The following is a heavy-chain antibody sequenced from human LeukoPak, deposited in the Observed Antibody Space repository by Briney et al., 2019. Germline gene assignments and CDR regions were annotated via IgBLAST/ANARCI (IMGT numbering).Heavy chain of an antibody. CDR2: ISGSGGST. D-gene: IGHD6-19*01. J-gene: IGHJ4*02. Sequence: GGSLRLSCAASGFTFSSYAMHWARQAPGKGLEWVSVISGSGGSTYYADSVKGRFTISRDNSKNTLYLQMNSLRAEDTAVYYCAKDRSSGWYGGFDYWGQGTLVTVSP. CDR1: GFTFSSYA. V-gene: IGHV3-23*01. CDR3: AKDRSSGWYGGFDY.